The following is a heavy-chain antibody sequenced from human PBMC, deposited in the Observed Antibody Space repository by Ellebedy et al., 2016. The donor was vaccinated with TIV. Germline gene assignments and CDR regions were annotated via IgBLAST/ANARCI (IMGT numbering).Heavy chain of an antibody. Sequence: SVRGRFTISRDKANKSVYLQMNSLRVENTAIYYCARAAMLWIFDPWGQGTLVTVSS. CDR3: ARAAMLWIFDP. D-gene: IGHD2-2*01. V-gene: IGHV3-11*06. J-gene: IGHJ5*02.